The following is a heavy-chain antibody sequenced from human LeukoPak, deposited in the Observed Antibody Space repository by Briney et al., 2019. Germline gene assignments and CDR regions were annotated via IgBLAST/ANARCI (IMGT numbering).Heavy chain of an antibody. CDR2: IYYSGST. D-gene: IGHD4-23*01. CDR3: ARAPMYAVNFYFDY. Sequence: SETLSLTCSVSGGSISSYYWSWIRQPPGKGLEWIGYIYYSGSTNYNPSLKSRVTISVDTSKNQFSLKLSSVTAADTAVYYCARAPMYAVNFYFDYWGQGSLVTVSS. J-gene: IGHJ4*02. V-gene: IGHV4-59*01. CDR1: GGSISSYY.